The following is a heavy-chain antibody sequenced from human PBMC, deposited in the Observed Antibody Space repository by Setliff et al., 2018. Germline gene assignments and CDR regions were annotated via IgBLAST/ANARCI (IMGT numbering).Heavy chain of an antibody. CDR1: VFKFDDHV. V-gene: IGHV3-9*01. CDR2: ITWNSDNI. CDR3: VKDMAGSYFDGRFDY. D-gene: IGHD1-26*01. J-gene: IGHJ4*02. Sequence: LRLSCVASVFKFDDHVMYWVRQVPGKGLEWVAGITWNSDNIGYADSVKGRFTISRDNAKNSLSLQMNSLRVEDTALYYCVKDMAGSYFDGRFDYWGPGTLVTVSS.